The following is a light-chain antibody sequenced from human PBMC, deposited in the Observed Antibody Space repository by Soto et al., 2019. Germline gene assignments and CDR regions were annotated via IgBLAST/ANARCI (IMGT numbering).Light chain of an antibody. CDR2: DAS. CDR1: QDISNY. CDR3: QQYDKLF. V-gene: IGKV1-33*01. Sequence: DIQMPQSPSSLSASVGDRVTITCQASQDISNYLNWYQQKPGKAPKLLIYDASNLETGVPSRFSGSGSGTDFTFTISSLQPEDIATYYCQQYDKLFFGPGTKVDIK. J-gene: IGKJ3*01.